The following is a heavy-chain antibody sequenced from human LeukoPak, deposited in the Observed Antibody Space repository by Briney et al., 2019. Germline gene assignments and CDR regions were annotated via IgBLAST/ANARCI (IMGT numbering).Heavy chain of an antibody. CDR2: INPSGGST. D-gene: IGHD5-12*01. J-gene: IGHJ5*02. V-gene: IGHV1-46*01. CDR3: ARDRSLRGRKRNWFDP. CDR1: GYTFTSYY. Sequence: ASVKVSCKASGYTFTSYYMHWVRQAPGQGLEWMGIINPSGGSTSYAQKFQGRVTMTRDTSTSTVYMELSSLRSEDTAVYYCARDRSLRGRKRNWFDPWGQGTLVTVSS.